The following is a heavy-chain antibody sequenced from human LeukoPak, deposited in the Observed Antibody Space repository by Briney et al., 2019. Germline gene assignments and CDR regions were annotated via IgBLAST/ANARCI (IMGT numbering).Heavy chain of an antibody. CDR1: GFTFSSYA. J-gene: IGHJ4*02. D-gene: IGHD3-3*01. V-gene: IGHV3-30-3*01. CDR3: ARVMYDFWSAPSDY. Sequence: PGRSLRLSCAASGFTFSSYAMHWVRQAPGKGLEWVAVISYDGSNKYYADSVKGRFTISRDNSKNTLYLQMNSLRAEDTAVYYCARVMYDFWSAPSDYWGQGTLVTVSS. CDR2: ISYDGSNK.